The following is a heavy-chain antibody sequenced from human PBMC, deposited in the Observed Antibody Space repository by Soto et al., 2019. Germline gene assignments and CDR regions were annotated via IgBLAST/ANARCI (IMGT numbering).Heavy chain of an antibody. D-gene: IGHD2-2*01. Sequence: QVQLVQSGAEVKKPGSSVKVSCKASGGTFSSYAISWVRQAPGQGLEWMGGIIPIFGTADYAQKFQGRVTITADDSTSTAYMELSSLRSEDTAVYYCARHVPAAGYYHGMDVWGPGTTVTVSS. CDR1: GGTFSSYA. V-gene: IGHV1-69*12. CDR3: ARHVPAAGYYHGMDV. J-gene: IGHJ6*02. CDR2: IIPIFGTA.